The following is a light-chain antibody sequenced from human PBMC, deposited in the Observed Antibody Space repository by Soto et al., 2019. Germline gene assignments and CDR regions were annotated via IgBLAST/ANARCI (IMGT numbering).Light chain of an antibody. CDR2: GAS. V-gene: IGKV3-20*01. J-gene: IGKJ5*01. CDR1: QSVSSSY. CDR3: QQYGSSPPIT. Sequence: EVVWTQSPGTLSLSAGERASLSCRAVQSVSSSYLAWYQQKPGQAPRLLIYGASSRATGIPDRFSGSGSGTDFTLTISRLEPEDFAVYYCQQYGSSPPITFGQGTRLEI.